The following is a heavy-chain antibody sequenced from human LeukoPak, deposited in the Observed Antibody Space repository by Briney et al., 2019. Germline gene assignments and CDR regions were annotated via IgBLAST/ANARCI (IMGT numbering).Heavy chain of an antibody. CDR3: TTSKNRYSGSYRADY. J-gene: IGHJ4*02. V-gene: IGHV3-23*01. CDR2: ISGSGGST. CDR1: GFTFSSYA. Sequence: GGSLRLSCAASGFTFSSYAMSWVRQAPGKGLEWVSAISGSGGSTYYADSVKGRFTISRDNSKNTLYLQMNSLKTEDTAVYYCTTSKNRYSGSYRADYWGQGTLVTVSS. D-gene: IGHD1-26*01.